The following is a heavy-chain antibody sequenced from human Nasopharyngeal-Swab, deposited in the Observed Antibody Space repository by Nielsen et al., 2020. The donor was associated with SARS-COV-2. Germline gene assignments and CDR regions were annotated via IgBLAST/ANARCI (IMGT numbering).Heavy chain of an antibody. V-gene: IGHV3-48*02. D-gene: IGHD6-6*01. CDR1: GFTFSSYS. Sequence: GSLKISCAASGFTFSSYSMNWVRQAPGKGLEWVSYISSSSSTIYYADSVKGRFTISRDNAKNSLYLQMNSLRDEDTAVYYCARAGAARPTATDYWGQGTLVTVSS. CDR3: ARAGAARPTATDY. J-gene: IGHJ4*02. CDR2: ISSSSSTI.